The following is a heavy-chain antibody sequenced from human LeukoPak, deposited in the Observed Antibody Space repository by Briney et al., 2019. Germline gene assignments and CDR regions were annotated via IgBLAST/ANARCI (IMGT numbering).Heavy chain of an antibody. CDR1: GFTFDDYA. V-gene: IGHV3-9*01. CDR3: AKEGDGYPYYFDY. Sequence: PGRSLRLSGAASGFTFDDYAMHWVRQAPGKGLEWVSGISWNSGSIGYADSVKGRFTISRDNAKNSLYLQMNSLRAEDTALYYCAKEGDGYPYYFDYWGQGTLVTVSS. J-gene: IGHJ4*02. CDR2: ISWNSGSI. D-gene: IGHD5-24*01.